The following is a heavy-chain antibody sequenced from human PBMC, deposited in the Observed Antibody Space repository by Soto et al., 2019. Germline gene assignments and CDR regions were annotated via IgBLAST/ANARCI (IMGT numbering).Heavy chain of an antibody. V-gene: IGHV3-74*01. CDR3: VRTSLVVAAATREDY. CDR2: INSDGSST. D-gene: IGHD2-15*01. Sequence: EVQLVESGGGLVQPGGSRRLSCAASGFPLSGYWMHWVRQAQGKGLVWVSRINSDGSSTSYADSVKGRFTISRDNAKNTLYLQMNSLRAEDTAVYYCVRTSLVVAAATREDYWGQGTLVTVSS. CDR1: GFPLSGYW. J-gene: IGHJ4*02.